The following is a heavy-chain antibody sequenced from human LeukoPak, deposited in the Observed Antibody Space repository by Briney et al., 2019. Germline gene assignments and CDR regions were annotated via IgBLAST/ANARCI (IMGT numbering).Heavy chain of an antibody. D-gene: IGHD1-26*01. CDR3: AKGLQWELPFDY. V-gene: IGHV3-23*01. CDR2: ISGSGSST. CDR1: GFTFSSYA. Sequence: GGSLRLSCAASGFTFSSYAMSWVRQAPGKGLEWVSAISGSGSSTYYADSVKGRFTISRDNSKNTLYVQMNSLRAEDTAVYYCAKGLQWELPFDYWGQGTLVTVS. J-gene: IGHJ4*02.